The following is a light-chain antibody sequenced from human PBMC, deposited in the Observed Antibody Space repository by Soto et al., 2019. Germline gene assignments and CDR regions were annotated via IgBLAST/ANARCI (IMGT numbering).Light chain of an antibody. CDR3: QQRSNWPST. V-gene: IGKV3-11*01. CDR2: GAS. CDR1: QSVSID. J-gene: IGKJ5*01. Sequence: EILLTQSPGTLSLSPGERATLSCRASQSVSIDLAWYQQTPGQAPRLLIYGASTRATGIPARFSGSGSGTDFTLTISSLEPEDFAVYYCQQRSNWPSTFGQGTRLEIK.